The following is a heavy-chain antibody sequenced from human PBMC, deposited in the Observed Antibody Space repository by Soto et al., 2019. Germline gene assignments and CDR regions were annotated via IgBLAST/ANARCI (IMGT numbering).Heavy chain of an antibody. J-gene: IGHJ4*02. CDR2: IYYSGST. D-gene: IGHD2-15*01. CDR3: ARGSVVAATLFDY. V-gene: IGHV4-31*03. CDR1: GGSISSGGYY. Sequence: QVQLQESGPGLVKPSQTLSLTCTVSGGSISSGGYYWSWIRQHPGKGLEWIGYIYYSGSTYYNPSLKSRLTMSVDTSKNQFSLKLSSVTAADTAVYYCARGSVVAATLFDYWGQGTLVTVSS.